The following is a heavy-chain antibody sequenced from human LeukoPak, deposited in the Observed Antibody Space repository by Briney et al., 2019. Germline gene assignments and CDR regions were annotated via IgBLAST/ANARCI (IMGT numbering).Heavy chain of an antibody. Sequence: GGSLRLSCAASGFTFSNFAMSWVRQAPGKGLEWVSAISGSGGDTYYADSVKGRFTISRDNAKSTLYLQMNSLRAEDTALYYCAKDRIVVVVAASAFDIWGQGTMVTVSS. CDR1: GFTFSNFA. CDR3: AKDRIVVVVAASAFDI. CDR2: ISGSGGDT. V-gene: IGHV3-23*01. J-gene: IGHJ3*02. D-gene: IGHD2-15*01.